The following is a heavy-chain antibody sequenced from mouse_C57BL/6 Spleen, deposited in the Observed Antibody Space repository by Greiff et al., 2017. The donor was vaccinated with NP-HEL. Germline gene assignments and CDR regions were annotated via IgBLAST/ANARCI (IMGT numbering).Heavy chain of an antibody. CDR2: IHPNSGST. D-gene: IGHD1-1*01. CDR3: ARTYGSSLWYFDV. Sequence: QVQLQQSGAELVKPGASVKLSCKASGYTFTSYWMHWVKQRPGQGLEWIGMIHPNSGSTNYNAKFKSKATLPVDKSSRTAYMQLSSLTSEDSAVYYCARTYGSSLWYFDVWGTGTTVTVSS. V-gene: IGHV1-64*01. J-gene: IGHJ1*03. CDR1: GYTFTSYW.